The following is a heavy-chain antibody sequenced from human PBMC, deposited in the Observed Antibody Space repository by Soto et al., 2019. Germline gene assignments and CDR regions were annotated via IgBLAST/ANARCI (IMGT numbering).Heavy chain of an antibody. CDR3: ARGLPSDSPL. CDR2: INPNSGNT. D-gene: IGHD2-21*01. V-gene: IGHV1-8*01. CDR1: GYTFTSYD. Sequence: VASVKVSCKASGYTFTSYDFSWVRQATGQGLEWMGWINPNSGNTGYAQKFHGRITLTRNTSISTAYMELSSLRSEDTAVYYCARGLPSDSPLWGQGTLVTVS. J-gene: IGHJ4*02.